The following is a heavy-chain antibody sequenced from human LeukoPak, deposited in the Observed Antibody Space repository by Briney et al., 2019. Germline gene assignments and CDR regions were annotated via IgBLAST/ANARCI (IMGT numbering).Heavy chain of an antibody. CDR1: GFTFSSYG. D-gene: IGHD2-21*02. CDR2: ISYDGSNK. CDR3: AKDGNIVVVTYWFDP. J-gene: IGHJ5*02. V-gene: IGHV3-30*18. Sequence: GRSLRLSRAASGFTFSSYGMHWVRQAPGKGLEWVAVISYDGSNKYYADSVKGRFTISRDNSKNTLYLQMNSLRAEDTAVYYCAKDGNIVVVTYWFDPWGQGTLVTVSS.